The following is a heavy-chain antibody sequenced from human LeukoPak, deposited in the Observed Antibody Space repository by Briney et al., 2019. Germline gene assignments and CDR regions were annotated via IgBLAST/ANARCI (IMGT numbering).Heavy chain of an antibody. CDR3: ARGRDGYNPPDY. J-gene: IGHJ4*02. V-gene: IGHV3-74*01. CDR1: GFTFSSYW. D-gene: IGHD5-24*01. Sequence: GGSLRLSCAASGFTFSSYWTHWVRQAPGKGLVWVSRINSDVSSTTYADSVKGRFTISRDNAKNTLYLQMNSLRAEDTAVYYCARGRDGYNPPDYWGQGTLVTVSS. CDR2: INSDVSST.